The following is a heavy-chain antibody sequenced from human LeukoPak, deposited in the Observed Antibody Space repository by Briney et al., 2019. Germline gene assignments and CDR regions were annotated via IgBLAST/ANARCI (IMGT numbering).Heavy chain of an antibody. CDR2: ISGSGGST. Sequence: GGSLRLSCAASGFTFSSYAMSWVRQAQGKGLEWVSAISGSGGSTYYADSVKGRFTISRDNSKNTLYLQMNSLRAEDTAVYYCAKDLDSSGTFDYWGQGTLVTVSS. CDR1: GFTFSSYA. J-gene: IGHJ4*02. D-gene: IGHD6-25*01. CDR3: AKDLDSSGTFDY. V-gene: IGHV3-23*01.